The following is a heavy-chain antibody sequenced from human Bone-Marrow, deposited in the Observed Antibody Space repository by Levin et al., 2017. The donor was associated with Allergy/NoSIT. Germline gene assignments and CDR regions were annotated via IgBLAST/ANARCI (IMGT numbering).Heavy chain of an antibody. Sequence: SGGSLRLSCATSGFTFSAHGLNWVRQAPGKGPEWVSSISGDSRFKYYAESVKGRFTISRDNAGNSLFLQMDRLRVEDPAIYYCAQRGGDSERCYGLNVWGRGSTVSVS. V-gene: IGHV3-21*06. CDR3: AQRGGDSERCYGLNV. CDR1: GFTFSAHG. CDR2: ISGDSRFK. J-gene: IGHJ6*02. D-gene: IGHD4-17*01.